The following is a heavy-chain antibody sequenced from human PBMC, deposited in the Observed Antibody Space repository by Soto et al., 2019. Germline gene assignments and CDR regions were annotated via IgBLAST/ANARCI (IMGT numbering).Heavy chain of an antibody. V-gene: IGHV3-23*01. J-gene: IGHJ6*02. Sequence: PGGSLRLSCAASGFTFSSYAMSWVRQAPGKGLEWVSAISGSGGSTYYADSVKGRFTISRDNSKNTLYLQMNSLRAEDTAVYYCAKDGFDYSSSWQLSNYYYSYYGMDVWGQGTTVTV. CDR2: ISGSGGST. CDR3: AKDGFDYSSSWQLSNYYYSYYGMDV. CDR1: GFTFSSYA. D-gene: IGHD6-13*01.